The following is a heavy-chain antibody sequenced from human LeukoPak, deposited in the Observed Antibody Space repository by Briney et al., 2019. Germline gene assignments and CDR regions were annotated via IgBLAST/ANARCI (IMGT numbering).Heavy chain of an antibody. J-gene: IGHJ4*02. CDR1: GFTFSSYW. Sequence: GGSLRLSCAASGFTFSSYWMSWVRQAPGKGLEWVANIKQDGSEKYYVDSVKGRFTISRDNAKNSLYLQMNSLRAEDTALYYCAKVVSSGWTSGALNYWGQGTLVTVSS. CDR3: AKVVSSGWTSGALNY. D-gene: IGHD6-19*01. V-gene: IGHV3-7*03. CDR2: IKQDGSEK.